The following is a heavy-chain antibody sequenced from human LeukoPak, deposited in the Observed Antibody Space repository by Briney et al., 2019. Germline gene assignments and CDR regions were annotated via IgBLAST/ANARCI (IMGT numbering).Heavy chain of an antibody. J-gene: IGHJ4*02. Sequence: SETLSLTCTVSSGSITSHYWMWIPHPPGKERVGIGYIYDSGSTKYNHSLTGRVTISVDTSKNQFSLKLSSVTAADTAVYYCARAQWSSIYYFDDWGQGTLVTVSS. V-gene: IGHV4-59*11. CDR2: IYDSGST. CDR3: ARAQWSSIYYFDD. D-gene: IGHD2-21*01. CDR1: SGSITSHY.